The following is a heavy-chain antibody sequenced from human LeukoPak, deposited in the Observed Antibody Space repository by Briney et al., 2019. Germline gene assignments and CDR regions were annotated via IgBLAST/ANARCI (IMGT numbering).Heavy chain of an antibody. Sequence: GGSLRLSCAASGFTFSSFDMHWVRQPTGQGLEWVSTIGTASDTYYPGSVEGRFTLSRDNAKNSLYLQMNSLAAGDTAVYYCARGPPRGKYYYMDVWGQGTTVTVSS. J-gene: IGHJ6*03. V-gene: IGHV3-13*01. CDR1: GFTFSSFD. CDR3: ARGPPRGKYYYMDV. CDR2: IGTASDT. D-gene: IGHD1-1*01.